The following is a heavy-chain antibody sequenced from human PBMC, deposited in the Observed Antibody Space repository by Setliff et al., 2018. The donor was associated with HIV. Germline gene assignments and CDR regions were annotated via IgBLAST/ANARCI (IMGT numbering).Heavy chain of an antibody. V-gene: IGHV3-15*01. CDR1: GLTLSNTW. Sequence: PGGSLRLSCAASGLTLSNTWMSWVRQAPGKGLEWVGRLKSKTDGGTTDYAAPVKGRFTISRDNAKNSLYLQMNSLRAEDTAVYYCASATKPYGDWPSWGQGTLVTVSS. CDR3: ASATKPYGDWPS. D-gene: IGHD4-17*01. J-gene: IGHJ4*02. CDR2: LKSKTDGGTT.